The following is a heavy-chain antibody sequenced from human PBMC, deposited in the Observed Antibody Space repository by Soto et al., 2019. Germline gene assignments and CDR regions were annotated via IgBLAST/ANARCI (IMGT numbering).Heavy chain of an antibody. CDR1: GGSFSGYY. J-gene: IGHJ4*02. V-gene: IGHV4-34*01. CDR3: ARDSLVDCSGGSCYLGPPRY. CDR2: INHSGST. D-gene: IGHD2-15*01. Sequence: SETLSLTCAVYGGSFSGYYWTWIRQPPGTWLEWIGEINHSGSTNYNPSLKSRVTISVDTSKNQFSLYLQMNSLRAEDTAVYYCARDSLVDCSGGSCYLGPPRYWGQGTLVTVSS.